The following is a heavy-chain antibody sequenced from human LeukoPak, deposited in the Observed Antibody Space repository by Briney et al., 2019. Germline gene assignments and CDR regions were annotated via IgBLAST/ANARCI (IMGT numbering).Heavy chain of an antibody. Sequence: PSETLSLTCTVSGGSISSSSYYWGWIRQPPGKGLEWIGSIYYSGSTYYNPSLKSRVTISVDTSKNQFSLKPSSVTAADTAVYYCARRGIHMVRGVNPYYFDYWGQGTLVTVSS. CDR1: GGSISSSSYY. CDR2: IYYSGST. J-gene: IGHJ4*02. V-gene: IGHV4-39*01. CDR3: ARRGIHMVRGVNPYYFDY. D-gene: IGHD3-10*01.